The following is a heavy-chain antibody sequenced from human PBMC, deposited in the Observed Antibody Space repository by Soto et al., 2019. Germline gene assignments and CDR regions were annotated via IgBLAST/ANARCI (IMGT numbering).Heavy chain of an antibody. V-gene: IGHV3-72*01. CDR3: ARVSGSYHFDY. Sequence: EVQLVESGGGLVQPGGSLRLSCAASGFIFSDHYMDWVRQAPGKGLEWVGRSRNKVNSYTTEYAASVKGRFTISRDDSKTSLYLQMNSLKTEDTAVYYCARVSGSYHFDYWGQGTLVTVSS. CDR1: GFIFSDHY. D-gene: IGHD1-26*01. CDR2: SRNKVNSYTT. J-gene: IGHJ4*02.